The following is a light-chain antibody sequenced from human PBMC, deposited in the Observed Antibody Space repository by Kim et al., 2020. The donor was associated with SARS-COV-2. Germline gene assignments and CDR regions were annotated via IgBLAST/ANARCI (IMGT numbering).Light chain of an antibody. CDR3: QRYNSAPLT. CDR2: AAS. CDR1: QDISNY. V-gene: IGKV1-27*01. Sequence: DIQMTQSPSSLSASVGDRVTITCRASQDISNYLAWYQQKPGKVPKLLIYAASSLQSGVPSRFSGSGSGTDFTLIISSLQPEDVATYYCQRYNSAPLTFGGGTKVDIK. J-gene: IGKJ4*01.